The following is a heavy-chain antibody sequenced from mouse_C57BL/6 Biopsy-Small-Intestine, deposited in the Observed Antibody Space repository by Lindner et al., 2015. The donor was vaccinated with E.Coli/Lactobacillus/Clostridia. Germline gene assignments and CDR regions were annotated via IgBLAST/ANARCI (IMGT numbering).Heavy chain of an antibody. CDR1: GYTFTTYI. V-gene: IGHV1-14*01. CDR2: INPFNDGT. Sequence: VQLQESGPELVKPGASVKMSCKASGYTFTTYIMHWVKQKPGQGLEWIGYINPFNDGTKYNEKFKGKATLTSDKSSSTAYMELSSPTSEDSAVYYCASYGFAYWGQGTLVTVSA. J-gene: IGHJ3*01. D-gene: IGHD2-12*01. CDR3: ASYGFAY.